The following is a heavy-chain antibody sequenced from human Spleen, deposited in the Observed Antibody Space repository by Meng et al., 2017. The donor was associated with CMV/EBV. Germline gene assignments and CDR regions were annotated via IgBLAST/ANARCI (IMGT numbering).Heavy chain of an antibody. CDR1: GGTFSTYA. V-gene: IGHV1-18*01. J-gene: IGHJ4*02. Sequence: QVQLVQSGAEAKKPGSSVKVSCKASGGTFSTYAINWVRQAPGQGLEWVGWVGAENGYTNYGQKFQGRVAVTADTFTNTAYMEMRSLRSDDSAMYYCARAGAAVTTNFDFWGQGTLVTVSS. CDR3: ARAGAAVTTNFDF. CDR2: VGAENGYT. D-gene: IGHD4-17*01.